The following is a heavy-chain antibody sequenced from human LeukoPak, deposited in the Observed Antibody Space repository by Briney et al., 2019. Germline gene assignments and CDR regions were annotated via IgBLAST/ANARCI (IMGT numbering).Heavy chain of an antibody. CDR2: TNGDGSDT. Sequence: EGSLRLSCAASGFTLSNSWMHWVRQAPGKGLVWVSRTNGDGSDTSYADSVKGRFTISRDSATNTLYLQMNSLRAEDTAIYYCVRDGEYSHGIDFDYWGQGTLVTVSP. D-gene: IGHD5-18*01. CDR1: GFTLSNSW. V-gene: IGHV3-74*01. CDR3: VRDGEYSHGIDFDY. J-gene: IGHJ4*02.